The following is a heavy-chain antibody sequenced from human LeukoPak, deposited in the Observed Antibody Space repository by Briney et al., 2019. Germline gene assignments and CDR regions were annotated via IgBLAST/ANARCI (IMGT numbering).Heavy chain of an antibody. J-gene: IGHJ6*03. V-gene: IGHV4-34*01. CDR2: INHSGST. Sequence: SETLSLTCAVYGGSFSGYYWSWIRQPPGKGLEWIGEINHSGSTNYNPSLKSRVTISVDTSKNQFSLKLSSVTAADTAVYYCASIPTYYYYMDVWGKGTTVTISS. D-gene: IGHD2-2*02. CDR1: GGSFSGYY. CDR3: ASIPTYYYYMDV.